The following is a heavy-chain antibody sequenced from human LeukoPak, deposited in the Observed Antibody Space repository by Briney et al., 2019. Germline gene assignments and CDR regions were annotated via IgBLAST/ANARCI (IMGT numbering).Heavy chain of an antibody. CDR3: ARDRMTTVRYAEYFQH. D-gene: IGHD4-17*01. CDR1: GYTFTSYG. J-gene: IGHJ1*01. V-gene: IGHV1-18*01. Sequence: ASVRVSCKTSGYTFTSYGISWVRQAPGQGLEWMGWISAYNGNTNYAQKFQGRVTMTTDTSTSTAYMELSSLRSDDTAVYYCARDRMTTVRYAEYFQHWGQGTLVTVSS. CDR2: ISAYNGNT.